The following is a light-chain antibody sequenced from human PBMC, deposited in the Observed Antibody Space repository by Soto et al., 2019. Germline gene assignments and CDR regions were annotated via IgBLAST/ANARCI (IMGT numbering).Light chain of an antibody. CDR1: QSISSW. J-gene: IGKJ1*01. Sequence: DIQMTQSPSTLSASVGDRVTITCRASQSISSWLAWYQQKPGKAPKLLIYDASSLESGVPSRFSGSGSGTEFTLTISSLQPDDFANYYCQQYNSYQETFGQGTKVEIK. CDR2: DAS. CDR3: QQYNSYQET. V-gene: IGKV1-5*01.